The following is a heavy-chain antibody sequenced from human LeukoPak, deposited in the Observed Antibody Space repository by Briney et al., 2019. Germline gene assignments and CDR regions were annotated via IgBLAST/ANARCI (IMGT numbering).Heavy chain of an antibody. CDR1: GFTFSNYG. D-gene: IGHD1-26*01. V-gene: IGHV3-30*02. J-gene: IGHJ4*02. CDR2: IRYDGSNK. CDR3: ARGTLSGTTNFVTDY. Sequence: GGSLRLSCAASGFTFSNYGIHWVRQAPGKGLEWVAFIRYDGSNKYYADSVKGRFTISRDNSKNTLYLQMNSLRAEDTAVYYCARGTLSGTTNFVTDYWGQGTLVIVSS.